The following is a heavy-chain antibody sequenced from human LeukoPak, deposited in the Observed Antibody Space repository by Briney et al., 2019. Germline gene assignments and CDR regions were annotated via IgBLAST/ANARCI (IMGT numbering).Heavy chain of an antibody. CDR2: IIPIFGAA. V-gene: IGHV1-69*05. CDR1: GGTFSSYA. J-gene: IGHJ6*03. Sequence: SVKVSCKASGGTFSSYAISWVRQAPGQGLEWMGRIIPIFGAANYAQKFQGRVTITTDESTSTAYMELSSLRSKDTAVYYCARGVWLGYYYMDVWGKGTTVTVSS. CDR3: ARGVWLGYYYMDV. D-gene: IGHD5-24*01.